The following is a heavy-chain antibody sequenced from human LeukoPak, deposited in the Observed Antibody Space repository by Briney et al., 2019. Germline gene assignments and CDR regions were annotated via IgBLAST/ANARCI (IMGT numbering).Heavy chain of an antibody. D-gene: IGHD4-17*01. CDR2: ISSSSSYT. Sequence: GGSLRLSCVASGFTFSSYSMHWVRQAPGKGLEWVSSISSSSSYTCYADSVKGRFTISRDNAKSSLYLQMNSLRAEDTAVYYCASYGMTTVTTFWFDPWGQGTLVTVSS. CDR3: ASYGMTTVTTFWFDP. J-gene: IGHJ5*02. V-gene: IGHV3-21*01. CDR1: GFTFSSYS.